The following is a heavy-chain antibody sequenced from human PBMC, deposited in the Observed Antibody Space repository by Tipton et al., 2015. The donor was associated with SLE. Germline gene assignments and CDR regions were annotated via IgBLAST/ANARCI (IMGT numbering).Heavy chain of an antibody. Sequence: SLRLSCAASGFTFSTYWMSWVRQAPGKGLEWVANIKQDGSEKYYVDSVKGRFTISRDNAKSPLYLQMNSLRAEDTAVYYCARDRPNWGYYYYGLDVWGQGTTVTVS. D-gene: IGHD7-27*01. J-gene: IGHJ6*02. CDR3: ARDRPNWGYYYYGLDV. V-gene: IGHV3-7*01. CDR2: IKQDGSEK. CDR1: GFTFSTYW.